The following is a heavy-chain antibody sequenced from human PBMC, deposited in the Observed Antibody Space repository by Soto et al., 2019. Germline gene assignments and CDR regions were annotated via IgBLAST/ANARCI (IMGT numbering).Heavy chain of an antibody. CDR1: GFTFSHSG. Sequence: PGGSLRLSCAGSGFTFSHSGFHWVRQAPGKGLEWVIFISSDGSNQYYGDSVKGRFTISRDNSRNTLYLQMNSLRPEDTAIYYCAKDTPGTVSRWGQGXLVTVSS. V-gene: IGHV3-30*18. CDR3: AKDTPGTVSR. D-gene: IGHD1-1*01. CDR2: ISSDGSNQ. J-gene: IGHJ4*02.